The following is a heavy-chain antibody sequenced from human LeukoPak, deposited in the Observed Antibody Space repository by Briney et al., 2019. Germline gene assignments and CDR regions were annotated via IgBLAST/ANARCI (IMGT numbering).Heavy chain of an antibody. CDR2: IKEDGGEK. Sequence: GGSLRLSYAASGFTFTDYWMHSVRQAPGKGLEWVSNIKEDGGEKYYVDSVKGRFTISRDNAENSLYLQMNSLTVEDTAVYYCAREGRGEPRTGAFDIWGQGTMVTVSS. V-gene: IGHV3-7*01. J-gene: IGHJ3*02. D-gene: IGHD1-14*01. CDR1: GFTFTDYW. CDR3: AREGRGEPRTGAFDI.